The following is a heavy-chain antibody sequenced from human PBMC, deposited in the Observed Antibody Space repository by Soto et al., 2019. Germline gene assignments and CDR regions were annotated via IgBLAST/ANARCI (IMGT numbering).Heavy chain of an antibody. Sequence: GESLKISCKGSGDSFTSYWIGWVRQMPGKGLEWMGIIYPGDSDTRYSPSFQGQVTISADKSISTAYLQWSSLKASDTAMYYCARLGYYGSGSYYAPSAYHMDVWGKGTTVTVSS. CDR2: IYPGDSDT. J-gene: IGHJ6*03. CDR1: GDSFTSYW. CDR3: ARLGYYGSGSYYAPSAYHMDV. V-gene: IGHV5-51*01. D-gene: IGHD3-10*01.